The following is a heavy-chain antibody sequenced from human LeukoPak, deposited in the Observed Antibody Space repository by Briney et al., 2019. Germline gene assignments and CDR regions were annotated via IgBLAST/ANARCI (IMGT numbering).Heavy chain of an antibody. CDR2: INPNSGGT. D-gene: IGHD3-22*01. J-gene: IGHJ4*02. V-gene: IGHV1-2*02. CDR3: ARAYYDRSGYYRLPDY. CDR1: GYTFTGYY. Sequence: ASVKVSCKASGYTFTGYYMHWVRQAPGQGLEWVGWINPNSGGTNYAQKFQGRVTMTRDTSISTAYMELSRLRSDDTAVYYCARAYYDRSGYYRLPDYWGQGTLVTVSS.